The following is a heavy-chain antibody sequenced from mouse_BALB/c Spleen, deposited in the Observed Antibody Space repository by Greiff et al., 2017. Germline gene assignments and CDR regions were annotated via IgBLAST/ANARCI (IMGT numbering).Heavy chain of an antibody. CDR2: INPYNDGT. D-gene: IGHD2-4*01. Sequence: EVQLQQSGPELVKPGASVKMSCKASGYSFTSYVMHWVRQQPGQGLEWIGYINPYNDGTNYNEKFKGKATLTSDKSSSTAYMELSNLTSDDSAVYYCARVGYYDYYVCAYWGQGTLVTVSA. CDR3: ARVGYYDYYVCAY. CDR1: GYSFTSYV. V-gene: IGHV1-14*01. J-gene: IGHJ3*01.